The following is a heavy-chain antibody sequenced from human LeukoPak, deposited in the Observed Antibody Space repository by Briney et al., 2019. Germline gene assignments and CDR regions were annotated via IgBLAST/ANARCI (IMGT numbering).Heavy chain of an antibody. CDR3: ARQVGSGYYAMDV. CDR1: GGSISSSSYC. Sequence: SETLSLTCTVSGGSISSSSYCWGWIRQPPGKGLEWIGSIYYSGSTYYNPSLKSRVTISADTSKNQFSLKLSSVTAADTAVYYCARQVGSGYYAMDVWGQGTTVTVSS. D-gene: IGHD1-26*01. V-gene: IGHV4-39*01. J-gene: IGHJ6*02. CDR2: IYYSGST.